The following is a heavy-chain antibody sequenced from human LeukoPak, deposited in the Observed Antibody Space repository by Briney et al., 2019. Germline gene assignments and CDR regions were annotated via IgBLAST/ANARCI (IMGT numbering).Heavy chain of an antibody. D-gene: IGHD3-10*01. CDR2: ISYDGSNK. V-gene: IGHV3-30-3*01. CDR1: GFTFSRKT. J-gene: IGHJ4*02. CDR3: AGVLWFGGLSTLDY. Sequence: PGGSLRLSCAASGFTFSRKTMNWVRQAPGKGLEWVAVISYDGSNKYYADSVKGRFTISRDNSKNTLYLQMNSLRAEDTAVYYCAGVLWFGGLSTLDYWGQGTLVTVSS.